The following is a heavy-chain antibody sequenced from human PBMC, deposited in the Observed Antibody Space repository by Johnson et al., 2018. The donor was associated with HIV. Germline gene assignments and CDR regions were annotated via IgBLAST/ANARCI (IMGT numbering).Heavy chain of an antibody. D-gene: IGHD4-17*01. CDR2: VRLDGSNK. CDR3: AREREDYGDNHDAFDI. Sequence: VQLVESGGGVVQPGESLRLSCAASGFTFSSHGMHWVRQAPGKGLEWVAYVRLDGSNKYYADSVKGRFTISRDYAKNSLYLRMNSLRAEDTALYYCAREREDYGDNHDAFDIWGQGTMVTVSS. J-gene: IGHJ3*02. CDR1: GFTFSSHG. V-gene: IGHV3-30*02.